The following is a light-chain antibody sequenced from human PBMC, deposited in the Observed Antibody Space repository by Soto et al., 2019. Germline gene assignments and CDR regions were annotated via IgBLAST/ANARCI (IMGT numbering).Light chain of an antibody. CDR2: DVT. Sequence: QSALTQPASVSASPGQSITISCTGTSSDIGAYNYISWYQQQPGKAPKLMIYDVTNRPSGISYRFSGSRSGNTASLSIFGVQAEDEDDYYCSAFSSAVAFVFGTGTKLTVL. CDR1: SSDIGAYNY. CDR3: SAFSSAVAFV. V-gene: IGLV2-14*03. J-gene: IGLJ1*01.